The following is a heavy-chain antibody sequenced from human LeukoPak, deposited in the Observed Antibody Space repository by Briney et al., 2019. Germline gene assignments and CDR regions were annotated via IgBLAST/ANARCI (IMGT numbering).Heavy chain of an antibody. D-gene: IGHD2-15*01. V-gene: IGHV3-7*01. CDR1: GFTFGTYL. J-gene: IGHJ4*02. CDR2: IKYDDTVK. Sequence: GGSLRLSCTAAGFTFGTYLMSWVRQSPEKGLEFVANIKYDDTVKTYVDSVKGRFTISRDNPSNTVYLQMDSLRPEDTALYYCARDPDSSAFDYWGQGAQVTVSS. CDR3: ARDPDSSAFDY.